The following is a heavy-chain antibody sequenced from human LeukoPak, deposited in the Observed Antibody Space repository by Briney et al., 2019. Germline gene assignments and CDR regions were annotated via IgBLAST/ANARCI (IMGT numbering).Heavy chain of an antibody. CDR1: GYTFTGYY. J-gene: IGHJ4*02. D-gene: IGHD3-3*01. V-gene: IGHV1-2*02. Sequence: ASVKVSCKASGYTFTGYYMHWVRQAPGQGLEWMGWINPNSGGTNYAQKFQGRVTMTRDTSISTAYMELSSLRSDDTAVYYCARAGRRLFGGLIPLSFDYWGQGTPVTVSS. CDR2: INPNSGGT. CDR3: ARAGRRLFGGLIPLSFDY.